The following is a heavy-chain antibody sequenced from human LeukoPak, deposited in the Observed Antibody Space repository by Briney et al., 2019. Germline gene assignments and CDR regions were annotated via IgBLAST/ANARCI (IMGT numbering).Heavy chain of an antibody. J-gene: IGHJ4*02. Sequence: ASVKVSCKASGYTFTGYFIHWVRQAPGQGLEWMGRINPNSGGTNYAQKFQGRVTISADKSISTAYLQWSSLKASDTAMYYCATYCGGGCYSGHYWGQGTLVTVSS. V-gene: IGHV1-2*06. CDR2: INPNSGGT. CDR1: GYTFTGYF. CDR3: ATYCGGGCYSGHY. D-gene: IGHD2-21*02.